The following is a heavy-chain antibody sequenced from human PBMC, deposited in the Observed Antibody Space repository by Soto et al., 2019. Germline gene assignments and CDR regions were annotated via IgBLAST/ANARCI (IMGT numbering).Heavy chain of an antibody. CDR3: ARGDTGYCSGGSCLDP. Sequence: EVQLVQSGAEVKKPGESLRISCKGSGYSFTSYWISWVRQMPGKGLEWMGRIDPSDSYTNYSPSFQGHVTISADKSISTAYRQWSSLKASDTAMYYCARGDTGYCSGGSCLDPWGQGTLVTVSS. CDR1: GYSFTSYW. J-gene: IGHJ5*02. CDR2: IDPSDSYT. D-gene: IGHD2-15*01. V-gene: IGHV5-10-1*01.